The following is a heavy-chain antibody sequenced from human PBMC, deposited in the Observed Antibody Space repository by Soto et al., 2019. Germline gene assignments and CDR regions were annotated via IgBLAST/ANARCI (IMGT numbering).Heavy chain of an antibody. CDR1: GFTFSSYS. D-gene: IGHD2-2*01. CDR2: ISSSSSTI. V-gene: IGHV3-48*01. CDR3: ARQGKGYCSSTSCYFEFRSWFDP. J-gene: IGHJ5*02. Sequence: SLRLSCAASGFTFSSYSMNWVRQAPGKGLEWVSYISSSSSTIYYADSVKGRFTISRDNAKNSLYLQMNSLRAEDTAVYYCARQGKGYCSSTSCYFEFRSWFDPWGQGTLVTV.